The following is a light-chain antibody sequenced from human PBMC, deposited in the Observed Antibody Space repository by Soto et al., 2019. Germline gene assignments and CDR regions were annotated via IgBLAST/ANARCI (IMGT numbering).Light chain of an antibody. J-gene: IGKJ1*01. CDR1: QSISYW. CDR3: QQAYGAPPT. V-gene: IGKV1-5*01. Sequence: DIQMTQSPSTLSASVGDRVTITCRASQSISYWLAWYQQKPGKAPKLLISDASNLESGVPSRFSGSGSGTDFTLTISSLQPEDFATYYCQQAYGAPPTFGQGTKVDIK. CDR2: DAS.